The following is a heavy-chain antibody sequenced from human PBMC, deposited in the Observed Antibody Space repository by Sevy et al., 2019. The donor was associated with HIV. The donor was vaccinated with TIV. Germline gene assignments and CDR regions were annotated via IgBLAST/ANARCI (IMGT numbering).Heavy chain of an antibody. V-gene: IGHV1-3*01. J-gene: IGHJ5*02. CDR2: IHGGNGNT. CDR3: VRSREPAHYDILTGGWVDP. CDR1: GFTFRTYI. D-gene: IGHD3-9*01. Sequence: ASVKVSCKASGFTFRTYIMHWVRQAPGQRPEWMGWIHGGNGNTEYSQMFQGRVTITRDTSASTTYMEVSSLRSEDTAVYYCVRSREPAHYDILTGGWVDPWGQGTLVTVSS.